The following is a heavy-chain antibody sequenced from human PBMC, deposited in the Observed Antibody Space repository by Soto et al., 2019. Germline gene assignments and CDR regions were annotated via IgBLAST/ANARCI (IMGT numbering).Heavy chain of an antibody. CDR2: IVVGSGNT. D-gene: IGHD3-9*01. CDR3: AADVRYFDWLLPLDY. V-gene: IGHV1-58*01. CDR1: GFTFTSSA. Sequence: QMQLVQSGPEVKKPGTSVKVSCKASGFTFTSSAVPWVRQARGQRLEWIGWIVVGSGNTNYAQKFQERVTITRDMSTSTAYMERSSLRSEDTAVYYCAADVRYFDWLLPLDYWGQGTLVTVSS. J-gene: IGHJ4*02.